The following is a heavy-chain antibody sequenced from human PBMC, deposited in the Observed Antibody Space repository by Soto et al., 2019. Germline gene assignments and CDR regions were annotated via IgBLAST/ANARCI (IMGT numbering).Heavy chain of an antibody. CDR3: ASRPADRNYDGVFEF. CDR1: GFTFSSHW. V-gene: IGHV3-7*03. D-gene: IGHD3-22*01. J-gene: IGHJ4*01. Sequence: GSLRLSCVGSGFTFSSHWMTWVRQAPGKALEWVANINQDGSEKYYVDSVKGRFTISRENAENSVFLQMKSLRGEDTAVYYCASRPADRNYDGVFEFWG. CDR2: INQDGSEK.